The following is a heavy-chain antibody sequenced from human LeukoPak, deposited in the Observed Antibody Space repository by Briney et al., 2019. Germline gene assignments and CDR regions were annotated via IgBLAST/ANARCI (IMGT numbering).Heavy chain of an antibody. J-gene: IGHJ4*02. Sequence: GGSLRLSCAASGFTFSSYAMSWVRQAPGKGLEWVSAISGSGGSTYYADSVKGRFTISRDNSKNTLYLQMNSLRAEDTAVYYCARGCAHYYDSSGYYLLDYWGQGTLVTVSS. CDR3: ARGCAHYYDSSGYYLLDY. V-gene: IGHV3-23*01. CDR1: GFTFSSYA. D-gene: IGHD3-22*01. CDR2: ISGSGGST.